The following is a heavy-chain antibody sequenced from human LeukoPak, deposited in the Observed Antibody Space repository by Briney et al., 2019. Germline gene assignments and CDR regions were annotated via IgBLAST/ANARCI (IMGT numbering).Heavy chain of an antibody. CDR3: ARGSEGNYGDYPQGLSLLYWFDP. Sequence: QPSETLSLTCAVYGGSFSGYYWRWIRQPPGKGLEWIGEINHIGSTNYNPSLKSRVTISVDTSKNQFSLKLSSVTAADTAVYYCARGSEGNYGDYPQGLSLLYWFDPWGQGTLVTVSS. V-gene: IGHV4-34*01. D-gene: IGHD4-17*01. CDR2: INHIGST. CDR1: GGSFSGYY. J-gene: IGHJ5*02.